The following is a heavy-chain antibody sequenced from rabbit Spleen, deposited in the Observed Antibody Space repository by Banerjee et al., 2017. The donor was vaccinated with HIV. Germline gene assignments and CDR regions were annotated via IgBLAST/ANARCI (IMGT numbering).Heavy chain of an antibody. J-gene: IGHJ6*01. CDR3: ARDTSSSFSSYGMDL. D-gene: IGHD1-1*01. Sequence: QEQLVESGGGLVKPEGSLKLSCTASGFSFSNKAVMCWVRQAPGKGLEWIVCIDAGSSGFTYFATWAKGRFTCSKTSSTTVTLQMTRLTAADTATYFCARDTSSSFSSYGMDLWGQGTLVTVS. CDR1: GFSFSNKAV. CDR2: IDAGSSGFT. V-gene: IGHV1S45*01.